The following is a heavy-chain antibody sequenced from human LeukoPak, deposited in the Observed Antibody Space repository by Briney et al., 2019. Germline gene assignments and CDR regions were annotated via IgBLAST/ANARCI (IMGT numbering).Heavy chain of an antibody. J-gene: IGHJ3*02. CDR1: GGTFSSYP. CDR2: IIPIFGTA. Sequence: SVKVSCKVSGGTFSSYPISWVRQAPGQGLEWMGEIIPIFGTANYAQKFQGRVTITADESTSTAYMELSSLRSEDTAVYYCARDFEYSSSSVAFDIWGQGTMVTVSS. D-gene: IGHD6-6*01. CDR3: ARDFEYSSSSVAFDI. V-gene: IGHV1-69*13.